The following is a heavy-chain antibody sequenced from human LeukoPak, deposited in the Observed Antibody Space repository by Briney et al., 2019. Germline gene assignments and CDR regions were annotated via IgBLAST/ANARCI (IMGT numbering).Heavy chain of an antibody. J-gene: IGHJ4*02. CDR1: GFTFSAYG. Sequence: GESLRLSCAASGFTFSAYGMSWVRQAPGKGLEWVSHISDTVRDTWYANSVKGRFIISRDNSRDTVYLQMSSLRPEDTALYFCAKDNYGGIFASWGQGSLVTVSS. V-gene: IGHV3-23*01. CDR2: ISDTVRDT. D-gene: IGHD4-17*01. CDR3: AKDNYGGIFAS.